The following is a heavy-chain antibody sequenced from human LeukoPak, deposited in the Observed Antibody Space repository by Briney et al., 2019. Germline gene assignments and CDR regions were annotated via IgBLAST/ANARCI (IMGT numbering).Heavy chain of an antibody. CDR1: GFTVSSNY. CDR3: ARSGPWLGELSGFDY. J-gene: IGHJ4*02. D-gene: IGHD3-10*01. Sequence: PGGSLRLSCAASGFTVSSNYMSWVRQAPGKGLEWVSVIYSGGATYYADSVKGRFTISRDNSENTLYLQMNSLRAEDTAVYYCARSGPWLGELSGFDYWGQGTLVTVSA. CDR2: IYSGGAT. V-gene: IGHV3-66*01.